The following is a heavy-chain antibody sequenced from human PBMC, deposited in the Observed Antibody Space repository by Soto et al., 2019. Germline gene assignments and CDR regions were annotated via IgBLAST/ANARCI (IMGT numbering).Heavy chain of an antibody. CDR2: IIPLFGLT. CDR3: ARDLNICTQVLSYGASNL. V-gene: IGHV1-69*04. Sequence: QGQLVQSGAEVKQPGSSVKVSCKASGYTFTSHSVTWVRQAPGQGLEWMGRIIPLFGLTNYAQKFQGRVTLTADKSTNTVYMELNSLTSEDTPTYYCARDLNICTQVLSYGASNLWGPGILVTVSS. D-gene: IGHD2-8*01. CDR1: GYTFTSHS. J-gene: IGHJ4*02.